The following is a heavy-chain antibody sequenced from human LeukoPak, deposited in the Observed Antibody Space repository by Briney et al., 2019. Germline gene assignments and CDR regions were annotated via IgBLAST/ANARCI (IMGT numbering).Heavy chain of an antibody. J-gene: IGHJ4*02. V-gene: IGHV3-23*01. CDR2: VNGGGNT. Sequence: GGSLRLSCAASGFTFSDYYMSWVRQAPGKGLEWVSAVNGGGNTWYAGSVKGRFTISRDNSKNTLYLQMNSLRAEDTAIYYCAKERQAGDYFTSDYWGLGTLVTVSS. CDR3: AKERQAGDYFTSDY. CDR1: GFTFSDYY. D-gene: IGHD4-17*01.